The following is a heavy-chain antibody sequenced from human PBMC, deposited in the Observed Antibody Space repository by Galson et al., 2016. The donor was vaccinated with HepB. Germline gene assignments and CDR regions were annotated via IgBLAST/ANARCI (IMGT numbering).Heavy chain of an antibody. CDR3: AKELWVFRHPGVGYLDS. D-gene: IGHD2-21*01. J-gene: IGHJ4*02. CDR1: GFTFSFYG. Sequence: FLRLSCAASGFTFSFYGMHWVRQAPGKGLEWVALISFDGSNKYYADSVKGRFTVSRDKSRNTLYHQRNSLRVEDTALYYCAKELWVFRHPGVGYLDSWGQGTLVTVSS. V-gene: IGHV3-30*18. CDR2: ISFDGSNK.